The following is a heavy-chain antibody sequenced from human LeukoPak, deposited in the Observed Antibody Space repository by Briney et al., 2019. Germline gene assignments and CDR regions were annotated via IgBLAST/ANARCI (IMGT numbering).Heavy chain of an antibody. CDR1: GGSISSGDYS. D-gene: IGHD6-13*01. CDR3: ARARESMTAAGSYFDF. Sequence: PSETLSLTCAVSGGSISSGDYSWSWIRQPPGSGLEWIGYIWHSGHTNYNPSLRSRVTISLGRSNTLFSLRLNSVTAADTAVYYCARARESMTAAGSYFDFWGQGTLVTVSS. J-gene: IGHJ4*02. CDR2: IWHSGHT. V-gene: IGHV4-30-2*01.